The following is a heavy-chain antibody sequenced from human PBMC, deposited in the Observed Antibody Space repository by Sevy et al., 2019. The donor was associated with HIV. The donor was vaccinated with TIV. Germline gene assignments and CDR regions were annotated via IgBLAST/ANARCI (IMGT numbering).Heavy chain of an antibody. Sequence: SETLSLTCTVSGGSISSYYWSWIRQPAGKGLEWIGRIYTSGSTNYNPSLKSRVTMSVDTSKNQFALKLSSVTAADTAVYYCAREGGYSLYYYGMDVWGQGTTVTVSS. CDR1: GGSISSYY. D-gene: IGHD2-21*01. CDR3: AREGGYSLYYYGMDV. V-gene: IGHV4-4*07. J-gene: IGHJ6*02. CDR2: IYTSGST.